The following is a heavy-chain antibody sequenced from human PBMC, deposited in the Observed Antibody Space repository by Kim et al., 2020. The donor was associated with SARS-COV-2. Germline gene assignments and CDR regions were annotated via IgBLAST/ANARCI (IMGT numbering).Heavy chain of an antibody. Sequence: GGSLRLSCAASGFTFSSYGMHWVRQAPGKGLEWVAVISSDGSNKYYADSVKGRFTISTDNSKNTLYLQMNSVRDEDTAVYYCAKNRIAARRGVGDYWGQGTLVTVSS. CDR1: GFTFSSYG. D-gene: IGHD6-6*01. V-gene: IGHV3-30*18. CDR2: ISSDGSNK. J-gene: IGHJ4*02. CDR3: AKNRIAARRGVGDY.